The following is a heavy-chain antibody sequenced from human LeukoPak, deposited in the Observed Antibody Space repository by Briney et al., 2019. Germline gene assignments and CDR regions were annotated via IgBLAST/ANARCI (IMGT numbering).Heavy chain of an antibody. V-gene: IGHV3-23*01. J-gene: IGHJ4*02. CDR3: AKDRLVSYSSSYIDY. Sequence: PGGSLRLSCAASGFTFSSYAMSWVRQAPGKGLEWVSSISNSVAGTYYADSVKGRFTISRDNSKNTLYLQMNSLRAEDTAVYYCAKDRLVSYSSSYIDYWGQGTLVTVSS. CDR1: GFTFSSYA. D-gene: IGHD6-6*01. CDR2: ISNSVAGT.